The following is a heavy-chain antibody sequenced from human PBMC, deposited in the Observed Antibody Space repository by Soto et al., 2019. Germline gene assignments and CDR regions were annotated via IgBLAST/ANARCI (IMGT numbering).Heavy chain of an antibody. CDR2: VSAYNANA. V-gene: IGHV1-18*01. CDR3: ARENSYFDY. CDR1: GYTFRNFG. J-gene: IGHJ4*02. Sequence: QIQLLQSGAEVKKPGASVKVTCKASGYTFRNFGISGGRQAPGQGLEWMGWVSAYNANANYAQKFQGRLTMTADTSTSTAYMELRSLRSDDTAVYYCARENSYFDYWGQGTLVTVSS.